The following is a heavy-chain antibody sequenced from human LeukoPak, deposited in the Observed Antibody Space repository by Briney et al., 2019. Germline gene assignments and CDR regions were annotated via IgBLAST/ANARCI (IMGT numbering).Heavy chain of an antibody. CDR2: INSCGSST. CDR3: TRQQLVAFDI. Sequence: GGSRRLSCAAAGFTFSTYWMHWVRQAPGRGLVWVSRINSCGSSTTYADSVEGRFTISRDNAKDTLSLQMNSLRAEDTAVYYCTRQQLVAFDIWGPGTLLTVSS. CDR1: GFTFSTYW. J-gene: IGHJ3*02. V-gene: IGHV3-74*01. D-gene: IGHD6-13*01.